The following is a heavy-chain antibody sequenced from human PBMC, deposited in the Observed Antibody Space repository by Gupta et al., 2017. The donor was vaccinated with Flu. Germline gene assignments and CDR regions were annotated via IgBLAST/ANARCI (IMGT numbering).Heavy chain of an antibody. D-gene: IGHD6-13*01. V-gene: IGHV3-30-3*01. Sequence: QVQLVESGGGVVQPGRSLRLSCAASGFTFSSYAMHWVRQAPGKGLEWVAVISYDGSNKYYADSVKGRFTISRDNSKNTLYLQMNSLRAEDTAVYYCARDRDSSYFDYWGQGTLGHRLL. J-gene: IGHJ4*02. CDR1: GFTFSSYA. CDR2: ISYDGSNK. CDR3: ARDRDSSYFDY.